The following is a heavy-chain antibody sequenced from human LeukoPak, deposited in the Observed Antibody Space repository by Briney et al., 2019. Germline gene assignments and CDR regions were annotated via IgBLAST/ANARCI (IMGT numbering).Heavy chain of an antibody. CDR2: IGSKADGGTT. D-gene: IGHD4/OR15-4a*01. CDR3: CTEFYGALTN. V-gene: IGHV3-15*04. Sequence: GGSLRLSCAASGFTFSSYAMSWVRQAPGKGLEWVGRIGSKADGGTTDYAAPVKGRFTISRDDSENTLYLQMNSLNTDDTAMYYCCTEFYGALTNWGQGTLVTVS. CDR1: GFTFSSYA. J-gene: IGHJ4*02.